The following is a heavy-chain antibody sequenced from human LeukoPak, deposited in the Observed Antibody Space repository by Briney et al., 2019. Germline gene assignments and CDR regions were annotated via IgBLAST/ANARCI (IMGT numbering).Heavy chain of an antibody. CDR3: ARDVLLWFGEVAFDI. CDR2: INSSSSNI. V-gene: IGHV3-48*03. Sequence: PGGSLRLSCAASGFTFSSYEINWVRQAPGKGLEWVSYINSSSSNIYYADSVKGGFTISRDTAKNSLYLQMNSLRAEDTAVYYCARDVLLWFGEVAFDIWGQGTMVTVSS. J-gene: IGHJ3*02. D-gene: IGHD3-10*01. CDR1: GFTFSSYE.